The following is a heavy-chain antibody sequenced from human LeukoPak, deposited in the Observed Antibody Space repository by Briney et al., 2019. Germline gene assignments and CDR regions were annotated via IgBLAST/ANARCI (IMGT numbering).Heavy chain of an antibody. V-gene: IGHV1-2*02. J-gene: IGHJ4*02. CDR1: GYTLTGYY. CDR2: MNPNSGGT. Sequence: ASVKVSCKASGYTLTGYYMHWVRQAPGQGLEWMGWMNPNSGGTKYAQKFQGRVTMTRDTSISTAYMELSRLRSDDTAVYYCARGPVATIPVDYWGQGTLVTVSS. CDR3: ARGPVATIPVDY. D-gene: IGHD5-12*01.